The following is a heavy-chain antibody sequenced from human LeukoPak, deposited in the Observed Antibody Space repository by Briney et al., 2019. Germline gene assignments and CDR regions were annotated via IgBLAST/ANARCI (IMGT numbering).Heavy chain of an antibody. Sequence: ASVKVSCKASGYTFTSYYMHWVRQAPGQGLEWMGIINPSGGSTSYAQKFQGRVTMTGDMSTSTVYMELSSLRSEDTAVYYCATSPYSGGRGSLNWFDPWGQGTLVTVSS. CDR3: ATSPYSGGRGSLNWFDP. J-gene: IGHJ5*02. CDR1: GYTFTSYY. D-gene: IGHD2-21*01. V-gene: IGHV1-46*01. CDR2: INPSGGST.